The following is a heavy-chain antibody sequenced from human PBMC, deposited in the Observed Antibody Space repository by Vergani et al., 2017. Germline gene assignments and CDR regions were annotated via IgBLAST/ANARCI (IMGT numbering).Heavy chain of an antibody. D-gene: IGHD3-10*01. CDR2: VFRTGST. J-gene: IGHJ5*02. CDR3: ARDRYGSGSYYNWFDP. V-gene: IGHV4-38-2*02. CDR1: GYYISDGYY. Sequence: QVLLQESGPGLVRPSETLSLTCAVSGYYISDGYYWGWIRQPPGKGVEWIGDVFRTGSTYYNPSLKSRVSISLDMPKNQFSLTLDSMTAADTGIYFCARDRYGSGSYYNWFDPWGQGTLVTVSS.